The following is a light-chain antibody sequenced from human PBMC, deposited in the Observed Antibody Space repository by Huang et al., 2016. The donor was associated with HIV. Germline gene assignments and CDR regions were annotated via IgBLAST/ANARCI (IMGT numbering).Light chain of an antibody. J-gene: IGKJ2*01. CDR2: GAS. Sequence: EIVMTQSPATLSVSPGERATLSCRASQSVSSNLAWYQQKPGQAPRLLIYGASTRATGIPARFSGSVSGTEFTLTINSLQSEDFAVYYCQQYNNWPAYTFGQGTKLEIK. CDR3: QQYNNWPAYT. CDR1: QSVSSN. V-gene: IGKV3-15*01.